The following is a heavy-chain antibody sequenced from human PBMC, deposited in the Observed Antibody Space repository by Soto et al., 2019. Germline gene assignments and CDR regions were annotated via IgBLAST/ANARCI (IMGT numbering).Heavy chain of an antibody. V-gene: IGHV1-58*02. Sequence: SVKVSCKASGFTFTSSAMQWVRQARGQRLEWIGWIVVGSGNTNYAQKFQERVTITRDMSTSTAYMELSSLRAEDTAVYYCARVHSSSYHYFDYWGQGTLVTVSS. D-gene: IGHD6-13*01. J-gene: IGHJ4*02. CDR2: IVVGSGNT. CDR1: GFTFTSSA. CDR3: ARVHSSSYHYFDY.